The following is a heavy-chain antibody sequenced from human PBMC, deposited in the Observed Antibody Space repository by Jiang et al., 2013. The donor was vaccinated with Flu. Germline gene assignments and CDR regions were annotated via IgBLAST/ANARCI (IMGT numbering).Heavy chain of an antibody. D-gene: IGHD4-23*01. CDR2: ISYDGSNK. V-gene: IGHV3-30-3*01. CDR1: GFTFSSYA. Sequence: VQLLESGGGVVQPGRSLRLSCAASGFTFSSYAMHWVRQAPGKGLEWVAVISYDGSNKYYADSVKGRFTISRDNSKNTLYLQMNSLRAEDTAVYYCARDHRVVTPSAFDIWGQGTMVTVSS. J-gene: IGHJ3*02. CDR3: ARDHRVVTPSAFDI.